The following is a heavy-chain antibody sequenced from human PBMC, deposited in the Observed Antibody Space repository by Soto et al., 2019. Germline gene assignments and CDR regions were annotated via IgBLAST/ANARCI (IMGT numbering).Heavy chain of an antibody. V-gene: IGHV3-7*04. J-gene: IGHJ5*02. Sequence: EVQLVESGGGLVQPGGSLRLSCAASGFTFSTYWMSWLRQAPGRGLAWVANINHHGSEKCYVDSVKGRFTISRDNAKNSLYLQMNSLRAEDTAMYYCARTVAAATNWFDPWGQGTLVTVSS. CDR2: INHHGSEK. CDR1: GFTFSTYW. D-gene: IGHD2-2*01. CDR3: ARTVAAATNWFDP.